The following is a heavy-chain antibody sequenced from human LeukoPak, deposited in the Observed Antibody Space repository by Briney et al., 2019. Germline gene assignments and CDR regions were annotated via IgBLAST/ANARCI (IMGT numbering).Heavy chain of an antibody. CDR2: ISSSGSTI. D-gene: IGHD3-22*01. Sequence: GGSLRLSCAASGFTFSDYYMNWIRQAPGKGVEWVSYISSSGSTIYYADSVKGRFTISRDNAKNSLYLQMNSLRAEDTAVYYRARGDYYYDSSGLSDAFDIWGQGTMVTVSS. J-gene: IGHJ3*02. CDR3: ARGDYYYDSSGLSDAFDI. CDR1: GFTFSDYY. V-gene: IGHV3-11*01.